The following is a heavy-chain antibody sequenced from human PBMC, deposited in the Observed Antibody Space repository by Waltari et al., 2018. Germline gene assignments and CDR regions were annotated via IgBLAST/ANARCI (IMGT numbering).Heavy chain of an antibody. CDR1: GHIFTDQF. J-gene: IGHJ4*02. D-gene: IGHD6-13*01. CDR2: INPKNGVT. CDR3: ARPESSGSSSLDY. V-gene: IGHV1-2*02. Sequence: QVQLVRSGAEVKKPGASVKVSCKTSGHIFTDQFVHWVRQAPGQGLEWMGWINPKNGVTKYGQKFQGRLTMTSDTSVSIAHLELSRLKSDDSAVYFCARPESSGSSSLDYWGQGTMVIVSS.